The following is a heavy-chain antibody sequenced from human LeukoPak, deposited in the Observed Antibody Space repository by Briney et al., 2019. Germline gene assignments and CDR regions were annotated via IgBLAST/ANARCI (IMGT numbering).Heavy chain of an antibody. V-gene: IGHV3-23*01. J-gene: IGHJ3*02. CDR2: ISGSGGST. D-gene: IGHD1-1*01. Sequence: LAGGSLRLSCAASGFTFSSYAMSWVRQAPGKGLEWVSAISGSGGSTYYADSVKGRFTISRDNSKNTLYLQMNSLRAEDTAVYYCASVSVQLERPHAFDIWGQGTMVTVSS. CDR1: GFTFSSYA. CDR3: ASVSVQLERPHAFDI.